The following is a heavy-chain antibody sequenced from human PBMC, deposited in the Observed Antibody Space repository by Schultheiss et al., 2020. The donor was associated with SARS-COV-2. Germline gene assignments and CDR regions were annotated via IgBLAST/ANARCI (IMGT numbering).Heavy chain of an antibody. J-gene: IGHJ6*02. D-gene: IGHD2-2*01. CDR2: IYPGDSDT. CDR3: ARRGYCSSTCCYDYYGMDV. CDR1: GYSFTSYW. Sequence: GESLKISCKGSGYSFTSYWIGWVRQMPGKGLEWMGIIYPGDSDTRYSPSFQGQVTISADKSISTAYLQWSSLKASDTAMYYCARRGYCSSTCCYDYYGMDVWGQGTTVTVSS. V-gene: IGHV5-51*01.